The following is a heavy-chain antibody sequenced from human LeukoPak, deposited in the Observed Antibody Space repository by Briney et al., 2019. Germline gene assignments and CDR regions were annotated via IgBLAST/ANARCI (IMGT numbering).Heavy chain of an antibody. CDR1: GFTFNSYG. V-gene: IGHV3-33*06. J-gene: IGHJ4*02. CDR3: AKDIERGFDYTNSLDY. CDR2: IWSDGTEK. Sequence: GGSLRLSCAASGFTFNSYGMHWVRQAPGKGLEWVAVIWSDGTEKYYADSVKGRFAISRDDSNKMVYLQMNSLRVEDTAVYYSAKDIERGFDYTNSLDYWGQGTLVTVSS. D-gene: IGHD4-11*01.